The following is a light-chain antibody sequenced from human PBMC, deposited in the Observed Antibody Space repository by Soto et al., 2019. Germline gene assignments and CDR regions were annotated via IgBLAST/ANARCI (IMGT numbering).Light chain of an antibody. CDR3: QQRSNWPLT. Sequence: EIVLTQSPATLSLSPGERGTLSCRASQPMNNFLAWYQHKPGQAPRLLIYDASNRATGVPARFSGSGSGTDFTLTISSLETEDFVVYYCQQRSNWPLTFGGGTKVEI. CDR2: DAS. J-gene: IGKJ4*01. V-gene: IGKV3-11*01. CDR1: QPMNNF.